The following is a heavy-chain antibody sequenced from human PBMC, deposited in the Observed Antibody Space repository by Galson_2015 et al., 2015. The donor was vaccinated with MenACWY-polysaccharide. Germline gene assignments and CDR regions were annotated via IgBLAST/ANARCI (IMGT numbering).Heavy chain of an antibody. V-gene: IGHV3-23*01. J-gene: IGHJ6*02. Sequence: SLRLSCAASGFTFSSYAMSWVRQAPGKGLEWVPAISGSGGSTYYADSVKGRFTISRDNSKNTLYLQMNSLRAEDTAVYYCAKFGLGYCTSTSCYSIYYYGMDVWGQGTTVTVSS. CDR3: AKFGLGYCTSTSCYSIYYYGMDV. CDR2: ISGSGGST. CDR1: GFTFSSYA. D-gene: IGHD2-2*02.